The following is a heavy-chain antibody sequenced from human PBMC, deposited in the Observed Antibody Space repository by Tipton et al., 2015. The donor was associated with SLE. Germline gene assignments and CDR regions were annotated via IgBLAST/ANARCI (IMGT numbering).Heavy chain of an antibody. CDR1: GFTFSSYA. CDR2: ISGGGGST. D-gene: IGHD1/OR15-1a*01. V-gene: IGHV3-23*01. Sequence: SLRLSCATSGFTFSSYALSWVRRAPGKGLEWVSAISGGGGSTYYADFVKGRFSISIDKSKKKLFLQMNSLRVDDTATYYCAKFEKTTDFYLDSWGQGTLVSDSS. CDR3: AKFEKTTDFYLDS. J-gene: IGHJ4*02.